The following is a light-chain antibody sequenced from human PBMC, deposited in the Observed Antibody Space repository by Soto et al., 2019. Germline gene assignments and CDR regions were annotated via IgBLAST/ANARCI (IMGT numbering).Light chain of an antibody. J-gene: IGKJ5*01. Sequence: EIVLTQSPGTLSLSPGERSTLSCMASQSVSSSYLAWYQQKPGQAPRLLIYGASSRATGIPDRFSGSGSGTDFTLTISSLEPEDFAVYYCQPRSNWPITFGQGTRLEIK. CDR1: QSVSSSY. CDR2: GAS. V-gene: IGKV3D-20*02. CDR3: QPRSNWPIT.